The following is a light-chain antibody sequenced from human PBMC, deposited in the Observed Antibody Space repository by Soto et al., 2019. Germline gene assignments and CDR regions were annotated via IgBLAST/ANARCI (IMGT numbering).Light chain of an antibody. CDR3: SSYTSSSTPEV. V-gene: IGLV2-14*01. Sequence: QSVLTQPASVSGSPGPSITISCPGTRRDDKGYNYVSWYQQHPGKAPKLMIYDVSNRPSGVSNRIFGSKSVNTDSITISGLQADDEADYYCSSYTSSSTPEVFGTGTKVTVL. CDR2: DVS. J-gene: IGLJ1*01. CDR1: RRDDKGYNY.